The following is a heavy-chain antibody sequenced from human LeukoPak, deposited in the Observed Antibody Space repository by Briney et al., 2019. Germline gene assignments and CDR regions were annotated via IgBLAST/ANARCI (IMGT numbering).Heavy chain of an antibody. V-gene: IGHV3-43*02. CDR3: AKIQALEDYFDY. J-gene: IGHJ4*02. Sequence: GGSLRLSCAASGFTFDDYAMHWVRQAPGKGLEWVSLISGDGGSKYYADSVKGRFTISRDNSKNSLYLQMNSLRTEDTALYYCAKIQALEDYFDYWGQGTLVTVSS. CDR1: GFTFDDYA. CDR2: ISGDGGSK.